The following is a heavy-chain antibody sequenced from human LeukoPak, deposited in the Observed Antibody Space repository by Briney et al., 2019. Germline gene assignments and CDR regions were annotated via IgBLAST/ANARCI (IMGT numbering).Heavy chain of an antibody. Sequence: ASVKVSCKASGYTFIGYYIHWVRQATGQGLEWMGWMNPNSGNTGYAQKFQGRVTMTRNTSISTAYMELSSLRSEDTAVYYCARGLHPYWGQGTLVTVSS. V-gene: IGHV1-8*02. CDR1: GYTFIGYY. CDR3: ARGLHPY. CDR2: MNPNSGNT. J-gene: IGHJ4*02.